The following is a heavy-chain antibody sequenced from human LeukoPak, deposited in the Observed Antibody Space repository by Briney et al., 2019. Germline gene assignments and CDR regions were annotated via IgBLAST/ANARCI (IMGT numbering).Heavy chain of an antibody. J-gene: IGHJ4*02. CDR1: GLTFSTYN. Sequence: PGGSLRLSCAASGLTFSTYNMNCVRQAPGKGLEWVSSISSGSSYIYYADSLKGRFTISRDNAKNLLYLQMNSLRAEDTAVYYCTRGYMVSEYWGQGTLVTVSS. CDR3: TRGYMVSEY. V-gene: IGHV3-21*01. CDR2: ISSGSSYI. D-gene: IGHD3-10*01.